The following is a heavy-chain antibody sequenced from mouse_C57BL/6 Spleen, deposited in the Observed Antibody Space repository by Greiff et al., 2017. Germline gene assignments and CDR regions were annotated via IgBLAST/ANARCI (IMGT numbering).Heavy chain of an antibody. CDR3: ARGLYYYGSTYFDY. CDR2: IYPRDGST. Sequence: VQLQQSDAELVKPGASVKISCKVSGYTFTDHTIHWMKQRPEQGLEWIGYIYPRDGSTKYNEKFKGKATLTADKSSSTAYMQLNSLTSADSAVXFCARGLYYYGSTYFDYWGQGTTLTVSS. V-gene: IGHV1-78*01. D-gene: IGHD1-1*01. J-gene: IGHJ2*01. CDR1: GYTFTDHT.